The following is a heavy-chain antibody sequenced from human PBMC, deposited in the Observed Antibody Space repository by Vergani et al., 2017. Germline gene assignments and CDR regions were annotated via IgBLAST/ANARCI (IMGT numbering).Heavy chain of an antibody. CDR3: ARLRGYGSGSYLDY. Sequence: QVQLQESGQGLVKPSETLSLTCAVSGYSISSGYYWGWIRQPPGKGLEWIGSIYHSGSTYYNPSLKSRVTISVDTSKNQFSLKLSSVTAADTAVYYCARLRGYGSGSYLDYWGQGTLVTVSS. V-gene: IGHV4-38-2*01. J-gene: IGHJ4*02. D-gene: IGHD3-10*01. CDR1: GYSISSGYY. CDR2: IYHSGST.